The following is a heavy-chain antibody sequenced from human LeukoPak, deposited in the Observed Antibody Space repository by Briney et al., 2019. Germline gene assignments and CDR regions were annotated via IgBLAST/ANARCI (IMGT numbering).Heavy chain of an antibody. CDR2: VNSDGSGT. CDR1: GVTCSSYE. D-gene: IGHD5-24*01. J-gene: IGHJ4*02. CDR3: ARDGVATIDLEY. Sequence: AESLRRPCAASGVTCSSYEMGWLRNAPGKGLVWVSRVNSDGSGTSYADSVKGRFTISRDNAKNTLYLQMNSLRAEDTAVYYCARDGVATIDLEYWGQGTLVTVSS. V-gene: IGHV3-74*01.